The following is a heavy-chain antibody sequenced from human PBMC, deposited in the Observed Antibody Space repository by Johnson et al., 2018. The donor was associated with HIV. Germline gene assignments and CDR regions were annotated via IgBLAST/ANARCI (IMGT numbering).Heavy chain of an antibody. CDR2: ISGDST. V-gene: IGHV3-38*02. Sequence: GLEWVSSISGDSTYYADSVRGRFTVSRDNSKNTMYLQMNSLKTEDTAVYYCAKDLFGGVIVVGEFDIWGQVAMVTVSS. J-gene: IGHJ3*02. D-gene: IGHD3-22*01. CDR3: AKDLFGGVIVVGEFDI.